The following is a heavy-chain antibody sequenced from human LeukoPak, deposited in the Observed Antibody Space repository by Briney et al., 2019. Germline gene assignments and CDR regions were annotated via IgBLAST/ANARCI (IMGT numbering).Heavy chain of an antibody. V-gene: IGHV5-51*01. Sequence: GESLEISCEGPGSPFSNYWIGWVRQLPGKGLERMGIIYPGDYETTYSPSFQGLVTISADKSISTAYLQWSSLKASDTAMYYCAIPPGYCGNDCSFDHWGQGTLVTVSS. D-gene: IGHD2-21*02. CDR1: GSPFSNYW. CDR3: AIPPGYCGNDCSFDH. J-gene: IGHJ4*02. CDR2: IYPGDYET.